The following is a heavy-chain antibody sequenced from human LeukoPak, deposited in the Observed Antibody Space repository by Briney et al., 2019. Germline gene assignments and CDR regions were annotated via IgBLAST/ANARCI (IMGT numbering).Heavy chain of an antibody. V-gene: IGHV1-18*01. CDR2: ISAYNGNT. CDR1: GYTFTSYG. CDR3: ARGAILRYFDWLLGANWFDP. Sequence: ASVKVSCKASGYTFTSYGISWVRQAPGQGLEWMGWISAYNGNTNYAQKLQGRVTMTTDTSTSTAYMELRSLRSDDTAVYYCARGAILRYFDWLLGANWFDPWGQGTLVTVSS. D-gene: IGHD3-9*01. J-gene: IGHJ5*02.